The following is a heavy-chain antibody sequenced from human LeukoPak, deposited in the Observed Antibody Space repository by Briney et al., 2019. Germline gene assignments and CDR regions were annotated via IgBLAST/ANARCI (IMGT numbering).Heavy chain of an antibody. Sequence: PGGSLRLSCAASGFTFRSYEMNWVRQAPGKGLEWVSYISSSGSTIYYADSVRGRFTISRDNAKNSLYLQMNSLRAEDTAVYYCASLPTYFDYWGQGTLVTVSS. CDR2: ISSSGSTI. V-gene: IGHV3-48*03. CDR3: ASLPTYFDY. J-gene: IGHJ4*02. CDR1: GFTFRSYE.